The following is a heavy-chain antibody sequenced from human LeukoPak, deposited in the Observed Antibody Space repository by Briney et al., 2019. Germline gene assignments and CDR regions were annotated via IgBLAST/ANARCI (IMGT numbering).Heavy chain of an antibody. CDR3: AREAGVYPVEWELYYFDY. CDR2: INPSGGST. Sequence: ASVKVSCKASGYTFTSYYMHWVRQAPGQGLEWMGIINPSGGSTSYAQKFQGRVTMTRDTSTSTVYMELSSLRSEDTAVYYCAREAGVYPVEWELYYFDYWGQGTLVTVSS. V-gene: IGHV1-46*01. D-gene: IGHD1-26*01. CDR1: GYTFTSYY. J-gene: IGHJ4*02.